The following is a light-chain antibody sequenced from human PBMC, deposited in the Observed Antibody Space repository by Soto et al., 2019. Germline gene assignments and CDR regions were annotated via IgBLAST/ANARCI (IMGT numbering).Light chain of an antibody. CDR3: QHYGTSPGYT. CDR2: GAS. Sequence: EIVLTQSPGTLSLSPGERATLSCRASQSVISIYLTWYQQKAGRAPRLLMYGASKRAPDIPDRFSGSGSGTEFTLTISRLEPEDSAVYYCQHYGTSPGYTFGQGTKLEIK. CDR1: QSVISIY. V-gene: IGKV3-20*01. J-gene: IGKJ2*01.